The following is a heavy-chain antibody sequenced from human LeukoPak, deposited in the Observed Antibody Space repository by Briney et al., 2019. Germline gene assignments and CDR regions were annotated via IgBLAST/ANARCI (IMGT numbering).Heavy chain of an antibody. V-gene: IGHV5-51*01. J-gene: IGHJ6*04. Sequence: GESLKISCKASGYTFTTYWIGWVRQMPGKGLEWMANIYPGDFDTRYSPSFRGLVTISADKSLSTVYLKWNSLQASDTAIYYCARQTMVRGVYYYGMDVSGKGTTVTVSS. CDR1: GYTFTTYW. D-gene: IGHD3-10*01. CDR2: IYPGDFDT. CDR3: ARQTMVRGVYYYGMDV.